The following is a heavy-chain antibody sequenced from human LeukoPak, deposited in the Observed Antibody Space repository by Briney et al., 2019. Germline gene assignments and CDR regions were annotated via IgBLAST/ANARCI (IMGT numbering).Heavy chain of an antibody. CDR3: TTAPASLDY. V-gene: IGHV3-15*01. J-gene: IGHJ4*02. Sequence: GGSLRLSCATSGFTFRNAWMSWVRQAPGKGLEWGGRIKSKHDGGTTDFAAPVKGRFSISRDDSENTLYLQMNSLITDDTAVYYCTTAPASLDYWGQGTLVTVSS. CDR2: IKSKHDGGTT. CDR1: GFTFRNAW.